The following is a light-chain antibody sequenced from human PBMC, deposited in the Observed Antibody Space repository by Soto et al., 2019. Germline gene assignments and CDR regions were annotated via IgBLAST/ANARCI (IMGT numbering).Light chain of an antibody. CDR1: QSPVDGDGITS. V-gene: IGKV2-24*01. J-gene: IGKJ1*01. Sequence: DIVMTQTPLSLRVTLGQPASISCSSSQSPVDGDGITSLSLLHQRPGQPPRLLIYKVSNRFSGVPDRFSGSGAGTDFTLKINTVEAEDVGVYYCMQDALYSTFGQGTKVEIK. CDR2: KVS. CDR3: MQDALYST.